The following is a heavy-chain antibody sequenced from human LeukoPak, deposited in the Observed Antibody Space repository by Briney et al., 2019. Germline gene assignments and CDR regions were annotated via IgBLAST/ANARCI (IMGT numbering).Heavy chain of an antibody. CDR1: GFPFSSYG. D-gene: IGHD2-21*02. J-gene: IGHJ4*02. CDR3: ASEAYCGGDCYEAFDS. CDR2: IWHDGSNK. V-gene: IGHV3-33*01. Sequence: GRSLRLSCAASGFPFSSYGMHWVRQAPGKGLEWVAVIWHDGSNKYYADSVKGRFTISRDNSKNTLYLQMNSLRAEDTAVYYCASEAYCGGDCYEAFDSWGQGTLVTVSP.